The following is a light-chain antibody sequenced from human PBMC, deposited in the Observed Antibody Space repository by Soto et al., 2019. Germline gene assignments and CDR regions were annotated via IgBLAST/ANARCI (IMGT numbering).Light chain of an antibody. CDR2: EVS. CDR3: SSYTSSSTRV. CDR1: SSDVGGYNY. J-gene: IGLJ1*01. V-gene: IGLV2-14*01. Sequence: QSVLTQPASVSGSPGQSITISCTGTSSDVGGYNYVSWYQQHPAKAPKLMIYEVSNRPSGVSNRFSGSKSGNTASLPISGLQAEDDADYYCSSYTSSSTRVFGTGTKVTVL.